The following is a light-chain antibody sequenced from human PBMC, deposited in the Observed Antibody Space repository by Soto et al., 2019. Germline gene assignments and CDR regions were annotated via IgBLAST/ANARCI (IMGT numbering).Light chain of an antibody. J-gene: IGKJ4*01. V-gene: IGKV3-11*01. CDR3: QQRSNWPPT. CDR2: DAS. Sequence: EIVLTQSPATLSLSPGESATLSCRANQSVSSYLAWNQHKPGQAPRLLIYDASNRATGIPARFSGSGSGTDFTLTISSLEPEDFAVYYCQQRSNWPPTFGGGTKVEIK. CDR1: QSVSSY.